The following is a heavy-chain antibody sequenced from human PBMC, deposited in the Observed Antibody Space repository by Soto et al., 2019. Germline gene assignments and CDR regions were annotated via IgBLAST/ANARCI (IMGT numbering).Heavy chain of an antibody. J-gene: IGHJ1*01. Sequence: GGSLRLSCAASGFTFSSYGMHWVRQAPGKGLEWVVVIYSGGSTYYADSVKGRFTISRDNSKNTLYLQMNSLRAEDTAVYYCARDGYDSGGYYSEYFQHWGQGTLVTVSS. D-gene: IGHD3-22*01. CDR2: IYSGGST. CDR3: ARDGYDSGGYYSEYFQH. CDR1: GFTFSSYG. V-gene: IGHV3-66*01.